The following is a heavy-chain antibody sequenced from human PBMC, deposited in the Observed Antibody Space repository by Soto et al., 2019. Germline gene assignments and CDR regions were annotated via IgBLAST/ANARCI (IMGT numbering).Heavy chain of an antibody. J-gene: IGHJ4*02. CDR1: GFTFDDYG. CDR3: VRGASLNFDY. V-gene: IGHV3-20*04. Sequence: EVQLVESGGGVLRPGGSLRLSCAASGFTFDDYGMSWARQAPGKGLERVSGVNWNGGSTGYADSVKGRFTISRDNAKNSLYLQMNSLRAEDTAFYYCVRGASLNFDYWGQGTLVTVSS. CDR2: VNWNGGST. D-gene: IGHD1-26*01.